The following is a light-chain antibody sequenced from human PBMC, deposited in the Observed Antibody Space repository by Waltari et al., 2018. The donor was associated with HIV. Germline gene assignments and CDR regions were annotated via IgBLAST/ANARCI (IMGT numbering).Light chain of an antibody. CDR2: QDF. J-gene: IGLJ2*01. Sequence: SYELTQPPSVSVSPGQTASITCSGARLGDPYASWYQQKPGQSPVLVIAQDFRRPSGIPERFSGSNSGNKATLTISGTQAMDEADYYCQAWDSSTTSAVFGGGTKLTVL. CDR1: RLGDPY. V-gene: IGLV3-1*01. CDR3: QAWDSSTTSAV.